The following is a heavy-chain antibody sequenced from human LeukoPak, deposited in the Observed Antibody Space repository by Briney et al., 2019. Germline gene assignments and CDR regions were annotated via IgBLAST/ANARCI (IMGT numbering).Heavy chain of an antibody. CDR2: IYSGGST. V-gene: IGHV3-66*02. J-gene: IGHJ5*02. Sequence: GGSLRLSCAASGFTVSSNYMSWVRQAPGKGLEWVSVIYSGGSTYYADSVKGRFTISRDNSKNTLYLQMNSLRAEDTAVYYCAREYSSSKCCWFDPWGQGTLVTVSS. CDR1: GFTVSSNY. D-gene: IGHD6-6*01. CDR3: AREYSSSKCCWFDP.